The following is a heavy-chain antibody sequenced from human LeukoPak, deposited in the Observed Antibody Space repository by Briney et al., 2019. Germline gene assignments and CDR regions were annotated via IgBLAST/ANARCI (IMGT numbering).Heavy chain of an antibody. CDR3: ARVDYDILTGYSMDV. CDR1: GDSISSGDYY. Sequence: PSQTLSLTCTVSGDSISSGDYYWSWIRQPAGKGLEWIGRISSSGSTNYNPSLKSRVTISVDTSKNQFSLKLSSVTAADTAVYYCARVDYDILTGYSMDVWGKGTTVTISS. D-gene: IGHD3-9*01. CDR2: ISSSGST. V-gene: IGHV4-61*02. J-gene: IGHJ6*04.